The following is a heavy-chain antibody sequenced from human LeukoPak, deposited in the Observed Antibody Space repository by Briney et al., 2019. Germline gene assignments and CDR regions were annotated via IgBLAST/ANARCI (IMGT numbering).Heavy chain of an antibody. D-gene: IGHD2-2*01. CDR2: IIPIFGTA. J-gene: IGHJ4*02. CDR3: ARAYCSSTSCPLDY. V-gene: IGHV1-69*06. Sequence: SVKVSCKASGGTFGSYATSWVRQAPGQGLEWMGGIIPIFGTANYAQKFQGRVTITADKSTSTAYMELSSLRSEDTAVYYCARAYCSSTSCPLDYWGQGTLVTVSS. CDR1: GGTFGSYA.